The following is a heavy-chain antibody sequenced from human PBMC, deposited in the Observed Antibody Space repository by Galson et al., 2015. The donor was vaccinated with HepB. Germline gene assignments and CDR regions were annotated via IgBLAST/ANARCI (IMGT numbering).Heavy chain of an antibody. J-gene: IGHJ4*02. D-gene: IGHD1-26*01. Sequence: SVKVSCKASGGTFSSYAISWVRQAPGQGLEWMGGIIPIFGTANYAQKFQGRVTITADESTSTAYMELSSLRSEDTAVYYCARGGVGATTIDYWGQGTLVTVSS. V-gene: IGHV1-69*13. CDR2: IIPIFGTA. CDR3: ARGGVGATTIDY. CDR1: GGTFSSYA.